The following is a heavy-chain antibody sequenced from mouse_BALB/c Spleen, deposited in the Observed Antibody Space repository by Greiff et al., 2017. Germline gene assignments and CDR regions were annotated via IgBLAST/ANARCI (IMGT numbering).Heavy chain of an antibody. CDR3: ARHDYFSWFAY. D-gene: IGHD2-4*01. V-gene: IGHV3-2*02. Sequence: EVKLVESGPGLVKPSQSLSLTCTVTGYSITSDYAWNWIRQFPGNKLEWMGYISYSGSTSYNPSLKSRISITRDTSKNQFFLQLNSVTTEDTATYYCARHDYFSWFAYWGQGTLVTVSA. J-gene: IGHJ3*01. CDR1: GYSITSDYA. CDR2: ISYSGST.